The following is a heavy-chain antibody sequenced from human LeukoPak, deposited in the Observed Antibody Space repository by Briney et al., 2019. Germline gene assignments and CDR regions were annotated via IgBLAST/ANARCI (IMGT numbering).Heavy chain of an antibody. CDR2: VHYSGST. V-gene: IGHV4-39*01. CDR1: GASISNSAYY. Sequence: PSETLSLTCTVSGASISNSAYYWLWIRQPPGEGLECIGTVHYSGSTFYNPSLKSRVNISVDTSKNRFSLQLSSVTAADTAVYYCARLFFVIDTWGQGTLVTVSS. J-gene: IGHJ5*02. D-gene: IGHD3-3*01. CDR3: ARLFFVIDT.